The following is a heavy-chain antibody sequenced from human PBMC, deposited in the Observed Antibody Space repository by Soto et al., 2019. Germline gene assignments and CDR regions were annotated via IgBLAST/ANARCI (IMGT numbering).Heavy chain of an antibody. J-gene: IGHJ6*02. Sequence: GEALKIACKGSGYSFSNYWSGWVRQMPGKGLAWMGIIYPGDSDTKYSPSFQGQVTISADKSISTAYLQWSSLKASDTAVYYCARYCDGGSCYSGYYGMDVWGQGTTVTVSS. CDR2: IYPGDSDT. CDR1: GYSFSNYW. D-gene: IGHD2-15*01. CDR3: ARYCDGGSCYSGYYGMDV. V-gene: IGHV5-51*01.